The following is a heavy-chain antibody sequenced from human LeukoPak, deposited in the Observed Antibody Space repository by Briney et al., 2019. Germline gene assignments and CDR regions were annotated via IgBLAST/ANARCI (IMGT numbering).Heavy chain of an antibody. J-gene: IGHJ3*02. CDR2: ISYDGSNK. D-gene: IGHD3-10*02. Sequence: GGSLRLSCAASGFTFSSYGMHWVRQAPGKGLEWVAVISYDGSNKYYADSVKGRFTISRDNSKNTLYLQMNSLRAEDTAVYYCARDQAWAIAEYFRGAFDIWGQGTMVTVSS. CDR1: GFTFSSYG. CDR3: ARDQAWAIAEYFRGAFDI. V-gene: IGHV3-30*03.